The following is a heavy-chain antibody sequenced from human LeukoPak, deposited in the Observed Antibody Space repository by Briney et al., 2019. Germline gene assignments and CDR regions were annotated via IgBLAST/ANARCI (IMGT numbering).Heavy chain of an antibody. V-gene: IGHV4-59*08. D-gene: IGHD5-24*01. Sequence: SDTLSLTCTVFGSSISSYYWSWIRQTPGKGLGWIGYIYYSGSTNYNPSLKSRVTISVDTSKNQFSLKLSSVTAADTAVYYCARRTDGYEHYFDSRGQGILVTVSS. J-gene: IGHJ4*02. CDR2: IYYSGST. CDR3: ARRTDGYEHYFDS. CDR1: GSSISSYY.